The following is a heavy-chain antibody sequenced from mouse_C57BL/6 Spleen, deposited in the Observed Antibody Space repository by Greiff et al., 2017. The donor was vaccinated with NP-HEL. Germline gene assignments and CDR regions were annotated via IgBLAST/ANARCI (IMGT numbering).Heavy chain of an antibody. CDR2: IRNKANGYTT. D-gene: IGHD1-1*01. Sequence: EVKLVESGGGLVQPGGSLSLSCAASGFTFTDYYMSWVRQPPGKALEWLGFIRNKANGYTTEYSASVKGRFTISRDNSQSFLYLQMNALRAEDSATYYCARYTSLTTVVAKGAMDYWGQGTSVTVSS. CDR3: ARYTSLTTVVAKGAMDY. CDR1: GFTFTDYY. V-gene: IGHV7-3*01. J-gene: IGHJ4*01.